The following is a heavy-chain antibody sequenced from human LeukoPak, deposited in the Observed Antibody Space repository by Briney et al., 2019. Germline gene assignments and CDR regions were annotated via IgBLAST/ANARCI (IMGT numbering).Heavy chain of an antibody. D-gene: IGHD3-10*01. CDR2: ISGSGGST. J-gene: IGHJ4*02. CDR3: AKDQDYYGSGSYYRGY. V-gene: IGHV3-23*01. Sequence: GGSLRLSCAVSGFTFSDYSMNWVRQAPGKGLEWVSAISGSGGSTYYADSVKGRFTISRDNSKNTLYLQMNSLRAEDTAVYYCAKDQDYYGSGSYYRGYWGQGTLVTVSS. CDR1: GFTFSDYS.